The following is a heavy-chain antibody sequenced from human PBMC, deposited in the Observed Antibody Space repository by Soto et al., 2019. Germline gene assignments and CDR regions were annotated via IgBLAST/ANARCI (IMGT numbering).Heavy chain of an antibody. D-gene: IGHD2-2*01. J-gene: IGHJ4*02. CDR3: ANLTCSCTSCYVFQVGYFEL. Sequence: GGSLRLSCAASGFTFSSYAMSWVRQAPGKGLEWVSAISGSGGSTYYADSVKGRFTISRDNSKNTLYLQMNSLRAEDTAVYYCANLTCSCTSCYVFQVGYFELWGQGNLVPVSS. CDR2: ISGSGGST. V-gene: IGHV3-23*01. CDR1: GFTFSSYA.